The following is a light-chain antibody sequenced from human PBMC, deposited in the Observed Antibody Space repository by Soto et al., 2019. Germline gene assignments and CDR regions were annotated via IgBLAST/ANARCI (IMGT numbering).Light chain of an antibody. J-gene: IGLJ1*01. CDR2: AVS. Sequence: QSVLTQPASVSGSPGQSITISCSGTSSDIGSYDHVAWYQQFPGKSPKLIIYAVSDRPSGVSDRFSGSKSGNTASLTISGLQAEDEADYYCSSYTSSSNYVFGTGTKVTVL. V-gene: IGLV2-14*03. CDR1: SSDIGSYDH. CDR3: SSYTSSSNYV.